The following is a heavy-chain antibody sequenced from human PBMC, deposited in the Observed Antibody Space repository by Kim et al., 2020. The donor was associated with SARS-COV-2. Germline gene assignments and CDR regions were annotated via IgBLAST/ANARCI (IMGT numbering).Heavy chain of an antibody. J-gene: IGHJ4*02. D-gene: IGHD2-8*02. V-gene: IGHV3-48*04. CDR2: I. Sequence: IFYADSVKGRFTISRANAKNSLYLQMTSLRAEDTAVYFCARELVTPAFDFWGQGTLVTVSS. CDR3: ARELVTPAFDF.